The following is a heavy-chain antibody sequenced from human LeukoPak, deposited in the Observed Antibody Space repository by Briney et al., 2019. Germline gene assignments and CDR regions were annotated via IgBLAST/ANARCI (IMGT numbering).Heavy chain of an antibody. J-gene: IGHJ4*02. CDR2: ISPSGAST. CDR1: GYTFTRYY. V-gene: IGHV1-46*01. D-gene: IGHD3-9*01. Sequence: ASVKVSCKASGYTFTRYYMHWVRQAPGQGLEWMGIISPSGASTSYAQKFQGRVTMTRDASTSTVYLELSSLRSEDTAVYYCARGERLTGYSDYWGQGTLVTVSS. CDR3: ARGERLTGYSDY.